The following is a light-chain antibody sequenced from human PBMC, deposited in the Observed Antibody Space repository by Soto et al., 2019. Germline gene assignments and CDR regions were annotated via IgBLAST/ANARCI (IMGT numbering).Light chain of an antibody. Sequence: QSVLTQPPSVSGAPGQRVTVSCAGSSSNIGAGYDVHWYQQLPGSAPQLLIYGNDNRPSGVPDRFSGSKSDTSASLAITGPQAEDEGDYYCQAYDNSRSAWVFGGGTKLTVL. J-gene: IGLJ3*02. CDR3: QAYDNSRSAWV. V-gene: IGLV1-40*01. CDR2: GND. CDR1: SSNIGAGYD.